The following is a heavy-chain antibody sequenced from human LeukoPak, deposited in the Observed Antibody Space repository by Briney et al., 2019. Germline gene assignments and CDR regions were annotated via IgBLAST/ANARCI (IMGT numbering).Heavy chain of an antibody. CDR3: AKRGDDSSGYYSEYFQH. D-gene: IGHD3-22*01. J-gene: IGHJ1*01. V-gene: IGHV3-30*02. Sequence: GGSLRLSCAASGFIFSSYGMHWVRQVPGKGLEWVAFIRYDGSNKYYADSVKGRFTISRDNSKNTLYLQMNSLRAEDSAVYYCAKRGDDSSGYYSEYFQHWGQGTLVTVSS. CDR1: GFIFSSYG. CDR2: IRYDGSNK.